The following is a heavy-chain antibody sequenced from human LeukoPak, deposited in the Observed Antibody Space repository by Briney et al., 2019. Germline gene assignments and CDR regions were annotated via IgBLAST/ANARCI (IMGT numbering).Heavy chain of an antibody. J-gene: IGHJ4*02. CDR1: GYTFTGYY. Sequence: ASVKVSCKASGYTFTGYYMHWVRQAPGQGLEWMGWINPNSGGTNYARKFQGRVTMTRDTSISTAYMELSRLRSDDTAVYYCARDYAAAGTGGDYWGQGTLVTVSS. CDR2: INPNSGGT. D-gene: IGHD6-13*01. CDR3: ARDYAAAGTGGDY. V-gene: IGHV1-2*02.